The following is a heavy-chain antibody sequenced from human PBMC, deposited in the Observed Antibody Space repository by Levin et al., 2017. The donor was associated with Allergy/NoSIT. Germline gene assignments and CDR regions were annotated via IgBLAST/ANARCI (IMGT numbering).Heavy chain of an antibody. V-gene: IGHV3-7*01. J-gene: IGHJ2*01. CDR2: IKQDGSEK. CDR3: ARVDPYWYFDL. Sequence: GGSLRLSCAASGFTFSTYWMSWVRQAPGKGLEWVANIKQDGSEKYYVDSVRGRFTISRDNAKNSLYLQMNSLRAEDTAVYYCARVDPYWYFDLWGRGTLVTVSS. CDR1: GFTFSTYW.